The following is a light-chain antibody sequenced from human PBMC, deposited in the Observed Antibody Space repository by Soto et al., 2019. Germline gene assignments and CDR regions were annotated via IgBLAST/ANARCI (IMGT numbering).Light chain of an antibody. CDR2: GAS. Sequence: DIQMTQSPSSLSASIGDRVTITCRPSQTITNYLNWYQQKPGKAPKLLIYGASSLQRGVPSRFSGSGSGTDFTLTICSLQTEDFANDHCLQSYSTPYIFGPGTKLVIK. J-gene: IGKJ2*01. CDR3: LQSYSTPYI. V-gene: IGKV1-39*01. CDR1: QTITNY.